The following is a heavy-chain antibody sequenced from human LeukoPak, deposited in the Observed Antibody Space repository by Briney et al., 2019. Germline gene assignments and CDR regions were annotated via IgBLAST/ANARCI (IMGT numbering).Heavy chain of an antibody. D-gene: IGHD4-11*01. V-gene: IGHV3-11*04. J-gene: IGHJ4*02. CDR1: GSTFSDYY. Sequence: GGSLRLSCAASGSTFSDYYMSWIRQAPGKGLEWVSYISSSGSTIYYADSVKGRFTISRDNAKNSLYLQMNSLRAEDTAVYYCARVMTTVDRPIDYWGQGTLVTVSS. CDR2: ISSSGSTI. CDR3: ARVMTTVDRPIDY.